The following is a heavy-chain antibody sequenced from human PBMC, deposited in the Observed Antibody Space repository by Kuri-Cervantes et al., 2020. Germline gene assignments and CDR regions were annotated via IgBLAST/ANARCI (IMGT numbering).Heavy chain of an antibody. V-gene: IGHV3-30*03. Sequence: GGSLRLSCAASGFTFSSYGMYWVRQAPGKGLEWVAVISYDGSNKYYADSVRGRFTISRDNSKNTLYLQMNSLRAEDTAVYYCARDPSYYDSSGYFDYWGQGTLVTVSS. CDR1: GFTFSSYG. D-gene: IGHD3-22*01. CDR3: ARDPSYYDSSGYFDY. J-gene: IGHJ4*02. CDR2: ISYDGSNK.